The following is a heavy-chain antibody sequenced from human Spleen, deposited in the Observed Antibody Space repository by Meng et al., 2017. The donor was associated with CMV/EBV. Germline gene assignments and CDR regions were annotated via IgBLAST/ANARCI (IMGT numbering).Heavy chain of an antibody. CDR3: TTELVVPAAISLWFYY. CDR1: TFSHAW. CDR2: IKSKTDGGTT. J-gene: IGHJ4*02. Sequence: TFSHAWMSWVRQAPGKGLEWVGRIKSKTDGGTTDYAAPVKGRFTISRDDSKNTLYLQMNSLKTEDTAVYYCTTELVVPAAISLWFYYWGQGTLVTVSS. D-gene: IGHD2-2*01. V-gene: IGHV3-15*01.